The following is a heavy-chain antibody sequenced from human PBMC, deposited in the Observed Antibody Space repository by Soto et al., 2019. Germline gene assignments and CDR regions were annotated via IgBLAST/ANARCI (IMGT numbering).Heavy chain of an antibody. CDR1: GYTFTSYG. CDR2: ISAYNGNT. J-gene: IGHJ4*02. V-gene: IGHV1-18*01. D-gene: IGHD3-9*01. Sequence: ASVKVSCKASGYTFTSYGISWVRQAPGQGLEWMGWISAYNGNTNYAQKLQGRVTMTTDTSTSTAYMELRSLRSDDTAVYYCARDPGYFDWFQAYYFDYWGQGTLVPVSS. CDR3: ARDPGYFDWFQAYYFDY.